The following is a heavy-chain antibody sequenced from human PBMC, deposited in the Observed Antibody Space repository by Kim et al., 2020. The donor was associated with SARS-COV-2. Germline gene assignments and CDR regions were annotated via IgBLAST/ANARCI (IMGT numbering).Heavy chain of an antibody. CDR1: GYTFTSYA. CDR2: INTNTGNP. V-gene: IGHV7-4-1*02. Sequence: ASVKVSCKASGYTFTSYAMNWVRQAPGQGLEWMGWINTNTGNPTYAQGFTGRFVFSLDTSVSTAYLQISSLKAEDTAVYYCASRIVATIPIAYYYYGMDVWGQGTTVTVSS. J-gene: IGHJ6*02. CDR3: ASRIVATIPIAYYYYGMDV. D-gene: IGHD5-12*01.